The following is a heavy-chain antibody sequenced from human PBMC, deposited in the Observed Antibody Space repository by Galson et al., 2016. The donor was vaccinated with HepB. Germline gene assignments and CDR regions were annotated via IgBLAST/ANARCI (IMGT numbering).Heavy chain of an antibody. CDR3: AKSTLGVTLESYYYGMDV. J-gene: IGHJ6*02. CDR2: IYSGGST. CDR1: EFTASSNY. Sequence: SLRLSCAAYEFTASSNYLNWIRQAPGKGLEWVSAIYSGGSTHYADSVKGRFTISRDNSKNTLYLQMKSLRAEDTAVYYCAKSTLGVTLESYYYGMDVWGQGTTVTVSS. V-gene: IGHV3-53*01. D-gene: IGHD2-21*02.